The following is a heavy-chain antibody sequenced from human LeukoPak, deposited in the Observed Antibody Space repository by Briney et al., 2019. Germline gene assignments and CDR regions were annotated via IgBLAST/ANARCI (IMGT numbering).Heavy chain of an antibody. V-gene: IGHV5-51*01. CDR3: ARAPIVATIGGPFDY. CDR2: IYPGDSDT. J-gene: IGHJ4*02. Sequence: GESLKIPCKGSGYSFTSYWIGWVRQMPGKGLEWMGIIYPGDSDTRYSPSFQGQVTISADKSISTAYLQWSSLKASDTAMYYCARAPIVATIGGPFDYWGQGTLVTVSS. CDR1: GYSFTSYW. D-gene: IGHD5-12*01.